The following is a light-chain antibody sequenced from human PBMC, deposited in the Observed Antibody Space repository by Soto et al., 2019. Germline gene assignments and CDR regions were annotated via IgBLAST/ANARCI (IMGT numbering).Light chain of an antibody. CDR1: QGVSSY. J-gene: IGKJ1*01. CDR3: QHYNKCPPWT. CDR2: HAS. V-gene: IGKV3-15*01. Sequence: EIMLTQSPATLSLSPGERATLSFRASQGVSSYLALYEQKPGQAPRLRIYHASARATGIPARFSGSGSGTECTLTIRGLQSDDFAVYYCQHYNKCPPWTFGQRNKVDIK.